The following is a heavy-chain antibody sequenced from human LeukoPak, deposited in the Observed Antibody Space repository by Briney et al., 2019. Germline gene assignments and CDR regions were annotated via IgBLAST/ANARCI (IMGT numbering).Heavy chain of an antibody. V-gene: IGHV3-23*01. CDR1: GFTFSSYA. CDR2: ISGSGGST. D-gene: IGHD6-13*01. CDR3: AKIMAAGYYFDY. J-gene: IGHJ4*02. Sequence: GGSLSLSCAASGFTFSSYAMSWVRQAPGKGLEWVSAISGSGGSTYYADSVKGRFTISRDNSKNTLYLQMNSLRAEDTAVYYCAKIMAAGYYFDYWGQGTLVTVSS.